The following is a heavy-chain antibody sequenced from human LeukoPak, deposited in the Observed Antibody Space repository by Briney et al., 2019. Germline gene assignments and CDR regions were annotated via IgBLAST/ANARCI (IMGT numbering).Heavy chain of an antibody. Sequence: GGSLRLSCAVSGFSVTNNYMSWVRQGPGKGLVWVSRINSDGSSTRYADSVKGRFTISRDNAKNTLYLQMNSLRAEDTAVYYCARGGLAPATWFDLWGQGTLVTVSS. D-gene: IGHD2-2*01. V-gene: IGHV3-74*01. CDR1: GFSVTNNY. CDR3: ARGGLAPATWFDL. J-gene: IGHJ5*02. CDR2: INSDGSST.